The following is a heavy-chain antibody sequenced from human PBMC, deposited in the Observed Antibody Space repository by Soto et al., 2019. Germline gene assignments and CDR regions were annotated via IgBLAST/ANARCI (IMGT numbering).Heavy chain of an antibody. CDR3: ARPTSTYYVNSSEDYFDY. D-gene: IGHD3-22*01. CDR1: GFTFSTYW. V-gene: IGHV3-74*01. CDR2: INREGTIT. Sequence: EVQLVESGGGLVQPGGSLRLSCTASGFTFSTYWMHWVRQVPGKGLVWVARINREGTITYYADAVKGRFTISRDNAQNTVSLQMNSLGAEDTAVYYCARPTSTYYVNSSEDYFDYWGQGTLVTVSS. J-gene: IGHJ4*02.